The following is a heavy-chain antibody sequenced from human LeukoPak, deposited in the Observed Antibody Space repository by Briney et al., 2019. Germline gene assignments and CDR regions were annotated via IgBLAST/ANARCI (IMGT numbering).Heavy chain of an antibody. J-gene: IGHJ4*02. CDR1: GFTVSSNY. CDR3: ARGAVGAANYDY. V-gene: IGHV3-53*01. Sequence: PGGSLRLSCAASGFTVSSNYMNWIRQAPGKGLEWVAVIYNGGSTHYADSVKGRFTISRDNSKNKLYLQMNSLRVEDTAMYYCARGAVGAANYDYWGQGTLVTVSS. D-gene: IGHD1-26*01. CDR2: IYNGGST.